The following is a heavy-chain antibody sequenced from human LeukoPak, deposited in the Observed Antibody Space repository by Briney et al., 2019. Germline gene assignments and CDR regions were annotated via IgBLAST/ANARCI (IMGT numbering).Heavy chain of an antibody. J-gene: IGHJ6*03. CDR3: ARRVRSSSWWGYYYYYMDV. CDR1: GYTFTSYA. Sequence: ASVKVSCKASGYTFTSYAINWVRQAPGQGLEWMGWMNPNSGNTGYAQKFQGRVTMTRNTSISTAYMELSSLRSEDTAVYYCARRVRSSSWWGYYYYYMDVWGKGTTVTVSS. CDR2: MNPNSGNT. V-gene: IGHV1-8*02. D-gene: IGHD6-13*01.